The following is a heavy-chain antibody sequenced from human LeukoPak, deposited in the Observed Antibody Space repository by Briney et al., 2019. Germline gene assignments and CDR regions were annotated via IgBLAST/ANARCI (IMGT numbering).Heavy chain of an antibody. Sequence: ASVKVSCKASGYTFTSYDINWVRQATGQGLEWMGWMNPNSGNTGYAQKFQGRVTMTRNTSISTAYMGLSSLRSEDTAVYYCASGAVRGDLEFDPWGQGTLVTVSS. CDR2: MNPNSGNT. CDR3: ASGAVRGDLEFDP. D-gene: IGHD3-10*01. CDR1: GYTFTSYD. J-gene: IGHJ5*02. V-gene: IGHV1-8*01.